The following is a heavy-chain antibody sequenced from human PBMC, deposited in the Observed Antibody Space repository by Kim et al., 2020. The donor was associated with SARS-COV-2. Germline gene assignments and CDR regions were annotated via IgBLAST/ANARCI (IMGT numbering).Heavy chain of an antibody. CDR3: ASDLIAAAGRNFDY. V-gene: IGHV4-34*01. CDR1: GGSFSGYY. CDR2: INHSGST. J-gene: IGHJ4*02. Sequence: SETLSLTCAVYGGSFSGYYWSWIRQPQGKGLEWIGEINHSGSTNYNPSLKSRVTISVDTSKNQFSLKLSSVTAADTAVYYCASDLIAAAGRNFDYWGQGTLVTVSS. D-gene: IGHD6-13*01.